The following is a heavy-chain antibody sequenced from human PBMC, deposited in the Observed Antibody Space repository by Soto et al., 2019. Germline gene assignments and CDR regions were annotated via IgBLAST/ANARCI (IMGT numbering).Heavy chain of an antibody. V-gene: IGHV4-59*01. CDR1: GGSTSSFY. J-gene: IGHJ1*01. CDR2: IYYNGGT. CDR3: ARGLGYYYDSSGSREPLQH. D-gene: IGHD3-22*01. Sequence: PSETLSLTCSVSGGSTSSFYWSCIRQPPGKGLEWIGYIYYNGGTNYNPSLKSRVNISVDTSKNHLSLTLSPVTAADPAVYDCARGLGYYYDSSGSREPLQHWGQGTLVTV.